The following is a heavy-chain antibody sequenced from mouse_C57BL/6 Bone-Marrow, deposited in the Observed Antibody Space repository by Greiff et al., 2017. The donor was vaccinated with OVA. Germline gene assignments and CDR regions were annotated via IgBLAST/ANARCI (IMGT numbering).Heavy chain of an antibody. CDR1: GYTFTSYG. Sequence: QVQLKESGAELARPGASVKLSCKASGYTFTSYGISWVKQRTGQGLEWIGEIYPRSGNTYYNEKFKGKATLTADKSSNTAYLQLSSLTSEDTAVYYCTTGGVYYYGSRRAYWGQGTLVTVSA. D-gene: IGHD1-1*01. J-gene: IGHJ3*01. CDR3: TTGGVYYYGSRRAY. V-gene: IGHV1-81*01. CDR2: IYPRSGNT.